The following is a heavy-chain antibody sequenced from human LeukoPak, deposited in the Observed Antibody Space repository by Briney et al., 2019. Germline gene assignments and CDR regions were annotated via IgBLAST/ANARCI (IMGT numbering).Heavy chain of an antibody. CDR1: GFTVSGKH. CDR2: FYTDGNT. V-gene: IGHV3-53*01. Sequence: PWGSLRLSCAVSGFTVSGKHMSWVRQAAGKGLEWVSVFYTDGNTYYADSVKGRFTISRDNSKNTLYLQMNSLRAEDTAVYYCARDSSYCSSTSCYAEYFDCWGQGTLDSVCS. CDR3: ARDSSYCSSTSCYAEYFDC. D-gene: IGHD2-2*01. J-gene: IGHJ4*02.